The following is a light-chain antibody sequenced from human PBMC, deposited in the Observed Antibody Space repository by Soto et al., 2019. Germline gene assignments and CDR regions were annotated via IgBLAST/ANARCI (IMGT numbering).Light chain of an antibody. Sequence: QSVLTQPASVSGSPGQSITISCTGTSSDVGGYDYVSWYQLHPGKAPKLMIFEVSNRPSGVSYRFSGSKSGNTASLTISGLQAEDEAEYFCSSYSISTADLFXTGTKGTVL. J-gene: IGLJ1*01. V-gene: IGLV2-14*01. CDR1: SSDVGGYDY. CDR2: EVS. CDR3: SSYSISTADL.